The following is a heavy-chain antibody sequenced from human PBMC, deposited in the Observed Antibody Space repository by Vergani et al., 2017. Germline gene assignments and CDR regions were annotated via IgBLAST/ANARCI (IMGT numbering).Heavy chain of an antibody. CDR3: AKSAYYYDSSGDY. J-gene: IGHJ4*02. V-gene: IGHV3-23*01. CDR1: GSTFSSYA. CDR2: ISGSGGST. D-gene: IGHD3-22*01. Sequence: EVQLLESGGGLVQPGGSLRLSCAASGSTFSSYAMSWVRQAPGKGLEWVSAISGSGGSTYYADSVKGRFTISRDNSKNTLYLQMNSLRAEDTAVYYGAKSAYYYDSSGDYWGQGTLVTVSS.